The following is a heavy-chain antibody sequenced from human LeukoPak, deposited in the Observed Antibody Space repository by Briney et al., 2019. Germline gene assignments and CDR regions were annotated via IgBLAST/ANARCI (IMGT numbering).Heavy chain of an antibody. D-gene: IGHD5-18*01. V-gene: IGHV3-64D*06. CDR3: ATLVDTAMDFIDY. CDR1: GFSISRYS. Sequence: GGSLRLSCSASGFSISRYSMHWVRQAPGKGLEYVSAIGPNGDGAYYADSVKNRFTISRDNSKNTLYLQMSSLRSEDTAVYYCATLVDTAMDFIDYWGQGTLVTVSS. CDR2: IGPNGDGA. J-gene: IGHJ4*02.